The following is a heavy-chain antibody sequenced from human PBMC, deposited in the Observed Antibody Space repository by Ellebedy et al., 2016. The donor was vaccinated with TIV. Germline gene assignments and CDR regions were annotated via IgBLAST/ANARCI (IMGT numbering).Heavy chain of an antibody. Sequence: GESLKISCAASGFTFSNYWMHWVRQAPGKGLVWVSRIDGDGSSTSYADSVKGRFTISRDNARNTLYLQMNSLRAEDTAVYYCAGRGYWGQGTLVTVSS. J-gene: IGHJ4*02. CDR1: GFTFSNYW. CDR3: AGRGY. V-gene: IGHV3-74*01. CDR2: IDGDGSST.